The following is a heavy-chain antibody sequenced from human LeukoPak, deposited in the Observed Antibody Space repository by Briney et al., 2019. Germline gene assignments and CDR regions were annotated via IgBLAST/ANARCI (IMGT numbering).Heavy chain of an antibody. J-gene: IGHJ3*02. CDR1: GYTPTELS. Sequence: ASVTVSCKVSGYTPTELSMHWVRQAPGKGLEWMGGFDPEDGETIYAQKLQGRVTMTTDTSTNTAYMDLRSLRSDDTAVYYCARGGLGGMTTVVLDAFDIWGQGTMVTVSS. CDR3: ARGGLGGMTTVVLDAFDI. CDR2: FDPEDGET. D-gene: IGHD4-23*01. V-gene: IGHV1-24*01.